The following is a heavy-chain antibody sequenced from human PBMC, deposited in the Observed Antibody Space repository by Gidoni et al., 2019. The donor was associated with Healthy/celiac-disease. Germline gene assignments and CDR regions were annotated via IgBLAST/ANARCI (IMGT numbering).Heavy chain of an antibody. CDR3: ARRRAISITIFGVVIIGGYFDY. J-gene: IGHJ4*02. D-gene: IGHD3-3*01. CDR1: GGSISSSTYY. Sequence: QLQLQESGPGLVKPSETLSLTCTVSGGSISSSTYYWGWIRQPPGKGLEWIGSIYYSGSTYYNPSLKSRVTISVDTSKNQCSLKLSSVTAADTAVYYCARRRAISITIFGVVIIGGYFDYWGQGTLVTVSS. CDR2: IYYSGST. V-gene: IGHV4-39*01.